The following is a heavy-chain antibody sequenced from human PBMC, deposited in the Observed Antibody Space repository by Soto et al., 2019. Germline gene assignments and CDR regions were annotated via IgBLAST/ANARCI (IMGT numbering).Heavy chain of an antibody. V-gene: IGHV1-69*06. D-gene: IGHD2-15*01. J-gene: IGHJ6*02. Sequence: ASVKVSCKASGGTFSSYAISWVRQAPGQGLEWMGGIIPIFGTANYAQKFQGRVTITADKSTSTAYMELSSLRSEDTAVYHCARDRAVAYGMDVWGQGDTVTVSS. CDR3: ARDRAVAYGMDV. CDR2: IIPIFGTA. CDR1: GGTFSSYA.